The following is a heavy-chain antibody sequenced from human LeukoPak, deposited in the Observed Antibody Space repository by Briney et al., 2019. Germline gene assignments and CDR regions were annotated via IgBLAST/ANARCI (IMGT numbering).Heavy chain of an antibody. J-gene: IGHJ6*02. V-gene: IGHV3-11*06. CDR2: INSATTYP. CDR1: GFTFRDYY. Sequence: GGSLRLSCAAAGFTFRDYYMNWSRQAPGKGLEWVSHINSATTYPMYADSVKGRFTVSVDTAKNSLYLQMNSLRAEDTAVYYCASHFSARHNDYYGMDVWGQGTTVTVSS. D-gene: IGHD1-1*01. CDR3: ASHFSARHNDYYGMDV.